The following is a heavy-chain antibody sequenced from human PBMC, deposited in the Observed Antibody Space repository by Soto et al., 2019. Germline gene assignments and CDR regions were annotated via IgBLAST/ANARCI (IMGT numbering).Heavy chain of an antibody. CDR2: IYTDGTT. J-gene: IGHJ4*02. Sequence: LSLTCTVSGDSISDYFYWSWIRQPAGKGLEWIGRIYTDGTTKYNPSLKSRVTLSLDKSKNQFSLRPSSVAAADTAVYYFAREVRGGFTGIFDQWGRGSRVTVSS. CDR1: GDSISDYFY. V-gene: IGHV4-4*07. CDR3: AREVRGGFTGIFDQ. D-gene: IGHD2-15*01.